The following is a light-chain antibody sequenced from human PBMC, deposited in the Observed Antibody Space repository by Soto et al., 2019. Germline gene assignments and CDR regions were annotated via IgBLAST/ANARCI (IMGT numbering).Light chain of an antibody. Sequence: QSALTQPPSASGSPGQSVAISCTGSSSDVGAYNYVSWYQQFPGKAPQIIIYEVNKRPSGVPDRFSGSKSGNTASLTVSGLQAEDEADYYCSSFAGSNTVIFGGGTKVTVL. CDR1: SSDVGAYNY. V-gene: IGLV2-8*01. J-gene: IGLJ2*01. CDR3: SSFAGSNTVI. CDR2: EVN.